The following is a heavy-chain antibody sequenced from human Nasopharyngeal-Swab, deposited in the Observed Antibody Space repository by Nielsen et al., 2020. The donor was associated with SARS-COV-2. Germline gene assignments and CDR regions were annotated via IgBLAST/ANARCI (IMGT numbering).Heavy chain of an antibody. J-gene: IGHJ6*02. CDR3: AKDRDSGDDSGEYYHYYGMDV. D-gene: IGHD5-12*01. Sequence: GGSLRLSCSASGFLFKNYAMNWVRQAPGRGLEWVSAISGADDSTKYADSVKGRFTISRDNSKNTLDLQMNSLRAEDTAMYYCAKDRDSGDDSGEYYHYYGMDVWGQGTSVTVS. CDR2: ISGADDST. CDR1: GFLFKNYA. V-gene: IGHV3-23*01.